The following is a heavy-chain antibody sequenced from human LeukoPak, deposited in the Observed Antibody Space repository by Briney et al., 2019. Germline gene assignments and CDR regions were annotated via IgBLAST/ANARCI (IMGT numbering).Heavy chain of an antibody. CDR3: AKRGVVIRVILVGFHKEAYYFDS. CDR2: ISDSGGST. J-gene: IGHJ4*02. Sequence: GGSLRPSCAVSGITLSNYGMSWVRQAPGKGLEWVAGISDSGGSTNYADSVKDRFTISRDNPKNTLYLQMTSLRAEDTAVYFCAKRGVVIRVILVGFHKEAYYFDSWGQGALVTVSS. D-gene: IGHD3-22*01. CDR1: GITLSNYG. V-gene: IGHV3-23*01.